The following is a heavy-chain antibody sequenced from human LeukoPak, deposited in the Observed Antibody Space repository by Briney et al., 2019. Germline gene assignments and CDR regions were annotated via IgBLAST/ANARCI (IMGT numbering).Heavy chain of an antibody. CDR3: ARDTTVAYYGSGIAY. Sequence: GGSLRLSCAAPGFTFSSYSMNWVRQAPGKGLEWVSSISSSSSYIYYADSVKGRFTISRDNAKNSLYLQMNSLRAEDTAVYYCARDTTVAYYGSGIAYWGQGTLVTVSS. D-gene: IGHD3-10*01. J-gene: IGHJ4*02. V-gene: IGHV3-21*01. CDR2: ISSSSSYI. CDR1: GFTFSSYS.